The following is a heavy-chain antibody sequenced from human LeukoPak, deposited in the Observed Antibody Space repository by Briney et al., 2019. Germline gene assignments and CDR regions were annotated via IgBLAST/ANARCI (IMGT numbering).Heavy chain of an antibody. CDR2: ICSSGSA. D-gene: IGHD2-15*01. CDR3: ARDGGGSLHGMDV. Sequence: SETLSLTCTVSGGSISSGVYCWSWIRQRPGEGLQWIGYICSSGSAYYNASLKSRVSMSTDTSNNQFSLKLNSATAADTAVYYCARDGGGSLHGMDVWGQGTTVTVSS. CDR1: GGSISSGVYC. V-gene: IGHV4-31*03. J-gene: IGHJ6*02.